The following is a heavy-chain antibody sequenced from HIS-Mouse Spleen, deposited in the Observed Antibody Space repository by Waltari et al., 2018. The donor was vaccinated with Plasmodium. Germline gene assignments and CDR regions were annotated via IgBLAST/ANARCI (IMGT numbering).Heavy chain of an antibody. CDR1: GYTFTGYY. CDR2: INPTSGGT. V-gene: IGHV1-2*02. CDR3: ARDGPGETSFDY. D-gene: IGHD3-16*01. Sequence: QVQLVQSGAEVKKPGASVKVSCKASGYTFTGYYMHWVRQAPGQGLEWRVWINPTSGGTNYAQKFQGRVTMTRETSISTAYMELSRLRSDDTAVYYCARDGPGETSFDYWGQGTLVTVSS. J-gene: IGHJ4*02.